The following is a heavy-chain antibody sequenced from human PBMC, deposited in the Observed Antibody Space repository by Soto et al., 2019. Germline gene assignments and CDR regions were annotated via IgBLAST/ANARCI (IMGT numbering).Heavy chain of an antibody. D-gene: IGHD3-10*02. J-gene: IGHJ5*02. Sequence: QVQLQESGPGLVEPSGTLSLTCAVSSGSISSYNWWSWVRQPPGQGLEWIGEIFHTGSTNYNPSLRSRVTISVDKSKNQFSLKMSYVTAADTAVYYCASQRENIGYYVGYHWGQGALVTVSS. CDR1: SGSISSYNW. CDR3: ASQRENIGYYVGYH. CDR2: IFHTGST. V-gene: IGHV4-4*02.